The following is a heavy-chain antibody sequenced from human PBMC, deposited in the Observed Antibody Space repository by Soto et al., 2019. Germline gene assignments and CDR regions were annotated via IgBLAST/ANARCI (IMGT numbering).Heavy chain of an antibody. J-gene: IGHJ5*02. D-gene: IGHD3-9*01. CDR1: GGSVSSGSYY. Sequence: PSETLSLTCTVSGGSVSSGSYYWNWIRQPPGKGLEWIGYIYYTGSTNYNPSLKSRVTISVDTSKNQFSLKLSSVTAADTAVYYCARDLNDILTGRINWFDPWGQGTLVTVSS. CDR2: IYYTGST. CDR3: ARDLNDILTGRINWFDP. V-gene: IGHV4-61*01.